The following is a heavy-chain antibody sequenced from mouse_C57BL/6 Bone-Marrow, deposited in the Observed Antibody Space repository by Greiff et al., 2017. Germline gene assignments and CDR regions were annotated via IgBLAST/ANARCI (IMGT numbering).Heavy chain of an antibody. CDR3: AITGGYCDV. D-gene: IGHD4-1*01. V-gene: IGHV1-42*01. J-gene: IGHJ1*03. Sequence: VQLKESGPELVKPGASVKISCKASGYSFTGYYMNWVKQSPEKSLEWIGEINPSTGGTTYNQKFKAKATLTVDKSSSTAYMQLKSLTSEDSAVXYCAITGGYCDVWGTGTTVTVSS. CDR1: GYSFTGYY. CDR2: INPSTGGT.